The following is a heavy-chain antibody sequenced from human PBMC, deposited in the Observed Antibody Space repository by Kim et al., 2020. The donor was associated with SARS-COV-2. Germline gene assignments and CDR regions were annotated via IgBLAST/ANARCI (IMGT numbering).Heavy chain of an antibody. CDR1: GFTFSSYG. D-gene: IGHD3-9*01. CDR2: ISYDGSNK. J-gene: IGHJ4*02. CDR3: AKDGGPLRYFDWLSSYYFDY. V-gene: IGHV3-30*18. Sequence: GGSLRLSCAASGFTFSSYGMHWVRQAPGKGLEWVAVISYDGSNKYYADSVKGRFTISRENSKNTLYLQMNSLRAEDTAVYYCAKDGGPLRYFDWLSSYYFDYWGQGTLVTVSS.